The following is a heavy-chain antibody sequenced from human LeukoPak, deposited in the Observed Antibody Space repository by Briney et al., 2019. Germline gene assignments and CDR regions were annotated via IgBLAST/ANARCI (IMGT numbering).Heavy chain of an antibody. D-gene: IGHD5-24*01. CDR3: ARVVFRDGYNIMGDDAFDI. CDR2: IYTSGST. V-gene: IGHV4-4*07. CDR1: GGSISSYY. Sequence: PSETLSLTCTVSGGSISSYYWSWIRQPAGKGLEWIGRIYTSGSTNYNPSLKSRVTMSVDTSKNQFSLKLSSVTAADTAVYYCARVVFRDGYNIMGDDAFDIWGQGTMVTVSS. J-gene: IGHJ3*02.